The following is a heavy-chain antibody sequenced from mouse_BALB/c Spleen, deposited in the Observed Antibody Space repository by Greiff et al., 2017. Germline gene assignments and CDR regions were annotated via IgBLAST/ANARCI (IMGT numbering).Heavy chain of an antibody. J-gene: IGHJ1*01. CDR2: ISYDGSN. Sequence: EVKLQESGPGLVKPSQSLSLTCSVTGYSITSGYYWNWIRQFPGNKLEWMGYISYDGSNNYNPSLKNRISITRDTSKNQFFLKLNSVTTEDTATYYCARDGSFDVWGAGTTVTVSS. D-gene: IGHD2-2*01. V-gene: IGHV3-6*02. CDR3: ARDGSFDV. CDR1: GYSITSGYY.